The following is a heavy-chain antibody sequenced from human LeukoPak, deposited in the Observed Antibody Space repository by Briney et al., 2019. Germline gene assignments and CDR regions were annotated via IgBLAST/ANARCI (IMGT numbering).Heavy chain of an antibody. D-gene: IGHD2-2*01. CDR3: ASFPGIVVVPAAYNWFDP. V-gene: IGHV4-39*07. Sequence: SETLSLTCTVSGGSISSSTYYWGWIRQPPGKGLEWIGSIYYSGSIYYYNPSLKSRVTISIDTSKNQFSLKLSSVTAADTAVYYCASFPGIVVVPAAYNWFDPWGQGTLVTVSS. CDR1: GGSISSSTYY. J-gene: IGHJ5*02. CDR2: IYYSGSIY.